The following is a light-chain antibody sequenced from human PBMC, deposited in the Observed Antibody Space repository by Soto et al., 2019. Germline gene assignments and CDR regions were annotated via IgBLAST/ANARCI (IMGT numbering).Light chain of an antibody. J-gene: IGLJ1*01. CDR1: SSDVGGYDF. CDR2: DVN. Sequence: QSVLTQPASVSGSPGQSITISCTGSSSDVGGYDFVSWYQHHPGKAPKLIIYDVNNRPSGLSNRFSGSKSGNTASLTISGLQTEDEGDYYCASYTTTHTRVFGSGTKVTV. V-gene: IGLV2-14*01. CDR3: ASYTTTHTRV.